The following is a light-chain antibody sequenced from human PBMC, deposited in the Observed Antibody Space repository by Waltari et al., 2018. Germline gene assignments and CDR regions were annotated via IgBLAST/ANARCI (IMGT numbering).Light chain of an antibody. CDR3: CSYAGSGTWV. CDR2: EGS. CDR1: SSDVGSYNY. J-gene: IGLJ3*02. V-gene: IGLV2-23*01. Sequence: QSALTQPASVSGSPGQSITISCTGTSSDVGSYNYVSWYQQHPGKAPKVMIYEGSKRPSGVSNRFSGSKSGNTASLTISGLQAEDEADYYCCSYAGSGTWVCGGGTKLTVL.